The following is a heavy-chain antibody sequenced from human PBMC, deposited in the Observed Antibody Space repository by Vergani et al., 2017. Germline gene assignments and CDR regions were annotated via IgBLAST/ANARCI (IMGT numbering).Heavy chain of an antibody. Sequence: QVQMQESGPGLVKPSQTLSLTCTVSGSSISSGGYYWNWIRQHPGQGLEWVGYIYFSGSIYYNPSLKSQVAISRDTSKNQFSLKVTSVTAADTAIYYCARSRFFGSGSFGFDSWGQGTLVTVSS. CDR2: IYFSGSI. CDR1: GSSISSGGYY. CDR3: ARSRFFGSGSFGFDS. D-gene: IGHD3-10*01. V-gene: IGHV4-31*01. J-gene: IGHJ4*02.